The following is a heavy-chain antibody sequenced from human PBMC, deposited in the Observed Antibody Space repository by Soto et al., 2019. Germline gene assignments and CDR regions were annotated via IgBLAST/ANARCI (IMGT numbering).Heavy chain of an antibody. J-gene: IGHJ4*02. CDR3: TTLASGHFDS. CDR2: VFYSGTT. D-gene: IGHD2-8*02. Sequence: QLRESGPGLLKPSETLSLTCNVSGGSISSPSYNWGWVRQPPGKGPEWIGTVFYSGTTQYHPSLRSRLAMSVDTSKSQVSLTLTSVTAADTAVYYCTTLASGHFDSWGQGAQVTVSS. CDR1: GGSISSPSYN. V-gene: IGHV4-39*01.